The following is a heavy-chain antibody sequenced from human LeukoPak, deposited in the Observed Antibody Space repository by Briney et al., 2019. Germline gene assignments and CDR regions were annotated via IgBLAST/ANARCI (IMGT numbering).Heavy chain of an antibody. CDR2: INPNSGGT. CDR1: GDTFTGYY. J-gene: IGHJ5*02. Sequence: ASEKVSCKASGDTFTGYYMHWVRQAPGQGLEWMGWINPNSGGTNYAQKFQGRVTMTRDTSISTAYMELSRLRSDDTAVYYCSLGYCSGRSCYSWFDPWGQGTLVTVSS. D-gene: IGHD2-15*01. CDR3: SLGYCSGRSCYSWFDP. V-gene: IGHV1-2*02.